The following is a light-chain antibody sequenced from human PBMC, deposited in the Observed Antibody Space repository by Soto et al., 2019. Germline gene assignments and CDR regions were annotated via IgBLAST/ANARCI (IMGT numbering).Light chain of an antibody. CDR1: QTISSN. V-gene: IGKV3-15*01. Sequence: VMTQSPPTLSMSPGERATLSCRAIQTISSNLAWYQQKPGQTPRLLIYGASTRAAGIPARFSGSGSGTDFTLTITSLQSEDFAVYYCQQYNNWPPFTFGPGTKVDIK. CDR3: QQYNNWPPFT. J-gene: IGKJ3*01. CDR2: GAS.